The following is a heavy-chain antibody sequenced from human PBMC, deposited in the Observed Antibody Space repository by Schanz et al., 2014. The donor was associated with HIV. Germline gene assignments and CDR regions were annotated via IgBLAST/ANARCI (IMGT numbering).Heavy chain of an antibody. CDR2: IKQAGSEK. V-gene: IGHV3-7*01. J-gene: IGHJ4*02. D-gene: IGHD2-21*01. CDR1: GFTFSHHW. Sequence: EVQLVESGGGLVQRGGSLRLSCVASGFTFSHHWMSWVRQAPGKGLEWVANIKQAGSEKHYVDSVKGRFTISRDNAQNSLYLQMNSLRAEDTAVYYCAREGNYYGGSVPGHWGQGALVSVSS. CDR3: AREGNYYGGSVPGH.